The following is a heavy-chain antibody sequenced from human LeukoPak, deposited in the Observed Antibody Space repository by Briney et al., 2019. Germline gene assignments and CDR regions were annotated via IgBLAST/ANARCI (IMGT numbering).Heavy chain of an antibody. J-gene: IGHJ4*02. D-gene: IGHD6-13*01. V-gene: IGHV4-4*07. CDR3: ARDIVAAAGSFDY. CDR2: IYSSGGT. CDR1: GDSINSFY. Sequence: SETLSLTCTVSGDSINSFYWSWIRQPAGKGLEWIGHIYSSGGTNYSPSLKSRVTMSVDTSKNQFSLKLSSVTAADTAVYYCARDIVAAAGSFDYWGQGTQVTVSS.